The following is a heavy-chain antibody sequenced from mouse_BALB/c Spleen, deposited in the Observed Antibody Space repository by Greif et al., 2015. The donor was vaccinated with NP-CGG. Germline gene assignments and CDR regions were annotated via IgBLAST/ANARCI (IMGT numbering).Heavy chain of an antibody. CDR1: GFTFSDFY. D-gene: IGHD2-2*01. Sequence: DVKLVESGGGLVQPGGSLRLSCATSGFTFSDFYMEWVRQPPGKRLEWIAASRNKANDYTTEYSASVKGRFIVSRDTSQSMLYLQMNALRAEDTAIYYCARDDGYYWYFDVWGAGTTVTVSS. V-gene: IGHV7-1*02. CDR3: ARDDGYYWYFDV. CDR2: SRNKANDYTT. J-gene: IGHJ1*01.